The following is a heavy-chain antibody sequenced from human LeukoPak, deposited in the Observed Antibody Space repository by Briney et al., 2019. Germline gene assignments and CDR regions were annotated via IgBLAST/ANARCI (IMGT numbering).Heavy chain of an antibody. CDR2: ISWNSGSI. CDR3: AKGTGRYWTFFDY. D-gene: IGHD1-26*01. CDR1: GFTFDDYA. J-gene: IGHJ4*02. Sequence: GRSLRLSCAASGFTFDDYAMHWVRQAPGEGLEWVSGISWNSGSIDYAVSVKGRFTISRDNAKNSLSLQMNSLRPEDTAFYYCAKGTGRYWTFFDYWGQGTLVTVSS. V-gene: IGHV3-9*01.